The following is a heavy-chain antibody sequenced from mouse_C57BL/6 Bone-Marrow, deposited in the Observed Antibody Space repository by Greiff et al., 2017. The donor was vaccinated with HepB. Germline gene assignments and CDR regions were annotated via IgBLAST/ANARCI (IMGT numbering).Heavy chain of an antibody. J-gene: IGHJ1*03. CDR2: IWSGGST. D-gene: IGHD1-1*01. Sequence: QVQLQQSGPGLVKPSQSLSITCTVSGFSLTSYGVNWVRQSPGKGLEWLGVIWSGGSTDYNAAFISRLGISKDNSKSQVFFKMNSLQADDTAIYYCARNNDDGSSSSLYLYFDVWGTGTPVTVSS. V-gene: IGHV2-2*01. CDR3: ARNNDDGSSSSLYLYFDV. CDR1: GFSLTSYG.